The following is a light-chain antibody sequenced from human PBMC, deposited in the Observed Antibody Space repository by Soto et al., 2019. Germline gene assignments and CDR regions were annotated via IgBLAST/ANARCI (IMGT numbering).Light chain of an antibody. Sequence: QSALTQVVSVSGSPGQSITISCTGTSSDVGNYNHVSWNQQHPGKAPKLMIYNVDYRPSGVSNRFSGSKSGNTASLSISGLQAEDEAYYYCSSYTKTDTVVFGGGTKLTVL. V-gene: IGLV2-14*03. CDR2: NVD. J-gene: IGLJ2*01. CDR1: SSDVGNYNH. CDR3: SSYTKTDTVV.